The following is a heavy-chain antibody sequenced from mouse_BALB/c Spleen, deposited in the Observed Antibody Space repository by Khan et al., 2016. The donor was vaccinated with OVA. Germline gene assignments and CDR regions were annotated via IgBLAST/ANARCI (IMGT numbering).Heavy chain of an antibody. CDR3: TRWTYFAMDY. J-gene: IGHJ4*01. CDR2: IYPGSGST. Sequence: LQQSGSELVRTGASVKLSCKASGYIFTSYWMHWVKQRPGQGLEWIGNIYPGSGSTKYDEKFKSKATLTVDTSSSTVYMQLSSLTSEDSAVYYCTRWTYFAMDYWGQGTSVTVSS. CDR1: GYIFTSYW. V-gene: IGHV1S22*01.